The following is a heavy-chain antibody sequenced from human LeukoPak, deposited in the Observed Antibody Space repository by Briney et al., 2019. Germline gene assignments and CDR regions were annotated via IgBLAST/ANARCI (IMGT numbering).Heavy chain of an antibody. Sequence: TGGSLRLSCAASGFTFDDYAMHWVRQAPGKGLEWVSGISWNSGRIGYADSVKGRFTISRDNAKNSLYLQMNSLRAEDTALYYCAKDIYCSGGSCYSIYYGMDVWGQGTTVTVSS. D-gene: IGHD2-15*01. CDR2: ISWNSGRI. CDR3: AKDIYCSGGSCYSIYYGMDV. V-gene: IGHV3-9*01. J-gene: IGHJ6*02. CDR1: GFTFDDYA.